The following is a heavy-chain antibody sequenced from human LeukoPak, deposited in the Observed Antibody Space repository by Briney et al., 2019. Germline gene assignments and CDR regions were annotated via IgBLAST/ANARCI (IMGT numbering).Heavy chain of an antibody. Sequence: GGSLRLSCAASGFTFDDYAMHWVRQAPGKGLGWVSGISWNSGSIGYADSVKGRFTISRDNAKNSLYLQMNSLRAEDTALYYCAKVIYYDSRGYSHFDYWGQGTLVTVSS. CDR3: AKVIYYDSRGYSHFDY. J-gene: IGHJ4*02. V-gene: IGHV3-9*01. D-gene: IGHD3-22*01. CDR2: ISWNSGSI. CDR1: GFTFDDYA.